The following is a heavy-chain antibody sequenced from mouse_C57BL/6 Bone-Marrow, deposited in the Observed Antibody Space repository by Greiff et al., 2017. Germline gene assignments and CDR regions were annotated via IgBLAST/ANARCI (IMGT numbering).Heavy chain of an antibody. V-gene: IGHV5-17*01. J-gene: IGHJ3*01. CDR3: AREVYGTLFAY. CDR2: ISSGSSTI. CDR1: GFTFSDYG. Sequence: EVKLVESGGGLVKPGGSLKLSCAASGFTFSDYGMHWVRQAPEKGLEWVAYISSGSSTIYYADTVKGRFTISRDNAKNTLFLQMTSLRSEDTAMSYGAREVYGTLFAYWGQGTLVTVSA. D-gene: IGHD1-1*01.